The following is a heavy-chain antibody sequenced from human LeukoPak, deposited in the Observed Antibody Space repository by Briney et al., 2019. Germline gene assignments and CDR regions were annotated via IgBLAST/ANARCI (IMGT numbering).Heavy chain of an antibody. V-gene: IGHV3-7*01. CDR3: ARAYYDSSGYLALMYFDY. D-gene: IGHD3-22*01. CDR2: IKQDGSEK. Sequence: PGGSLRLSCAASGFTFSSYWMSWVRQAPGKGLEWVANIKQDGSEKYYVDSVKGRFTISRDNAKNSPYLQMNSLRAEDTAVYYCARAYYDSSGYLALMYFDYWGQGTLVTVSS. J-gene: IGHJ4*02. CDR1: GFTFSSYW.